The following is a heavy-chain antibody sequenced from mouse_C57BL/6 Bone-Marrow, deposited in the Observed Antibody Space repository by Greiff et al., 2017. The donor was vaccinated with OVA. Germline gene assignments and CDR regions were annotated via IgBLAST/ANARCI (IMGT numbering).Heavy chain of an antibody. D-gene: IGHD1-2*01. CDR1: GYSITSGYY. CDR3: ARPHYYGYAMDY. Sequence: DVQLQESGPGLVKPSQSLSLTCSVTGYSITSGYYWNWIRQFPGNKLEWMGYISYDGSNNYNPSLKNRISITRDTSKNQFFLKLNSVTTEDTATYYCARPHYYGYAMDYWGQGTSVTVSS. V-gene: IGHV3-6*01. J-gene: IGHJ4*01. CDR2: ISYDGSN.